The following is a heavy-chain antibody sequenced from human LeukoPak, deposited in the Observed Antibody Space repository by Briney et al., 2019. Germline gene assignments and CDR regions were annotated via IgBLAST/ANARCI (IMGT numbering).Heavy chain of an antibody. CDR3: AELGITMIGGV. CDR2: ISSSGSTI. V-gene: IGHV3-48*04. CDR1: GFTFINYS. D-gene: IGHD3-10*02. Sequence: GGSLRLSCSASGFTFINYSMNWVRQAPGKGLEWVSYISSSGSTIYYADSVKGRFTISRDNAKNSLYLQMNSLRAEDTAVYYCAELGITMIGGVWGKGTTVTISS. J-gene: IGHJ6*04.